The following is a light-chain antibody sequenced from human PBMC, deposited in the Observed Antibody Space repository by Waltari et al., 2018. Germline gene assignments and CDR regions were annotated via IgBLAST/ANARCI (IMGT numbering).Light chain of an antibody. J-gene: IGKJ1*01. CDR2: DAS. V-gene: IGKV3-15*01. CDR1: QSVGSN. Sequence: ETVLTQSPGSLSVSPGDRVTLSCGASQSVGSNLAWYVQKPGQPPRLLIFDASTRATGVPATFSGSGSGTHFTLTIISLRSEDFAVYYCQQYHYWPPAWTFGQGTKVEFK. CDR3: QQYHYWPPAWT.